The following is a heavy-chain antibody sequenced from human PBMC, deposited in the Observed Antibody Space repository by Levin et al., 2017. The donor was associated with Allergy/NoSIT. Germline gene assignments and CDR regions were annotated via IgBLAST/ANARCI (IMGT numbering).Heavy chain of an antibody. CDR1: GFTFDDYG. V-gene: IGHV3-9*01. CDR2: ISWHSGSI. Sequence: SLKISCAASGFTFDDYGMHWVRQAPGKGLEWVSGISWHSGSIAYADSVKGRFTISRDNAQNSLYLQMNSLRAEDTALYYCAKGGRDGYNYPVDFDYWGQGTLVTVSS. CDR3: AKGGRDGYNYPVDFDY. J-gene: IGHJ4*02. D-gene: IGHD5-24*01.